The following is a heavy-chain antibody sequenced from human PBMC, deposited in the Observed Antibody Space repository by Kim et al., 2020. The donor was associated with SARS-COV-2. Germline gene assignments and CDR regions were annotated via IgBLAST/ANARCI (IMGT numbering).Heavy chain of an antibody. Sequence: GGSLRLSCAASGFTFSSYAMHWVRQAPGKGLEYVSAISSNGGSTYYANSVKGRFTISRDNSKNTLYLQMGSLRAEDMAVYYCARDRRGVLRYFDWLLGQVDYWGQGTLVTVTS. CDR2: ISSNGGST. CDR3: ARDRRGVLRYFDWLLGQVDY. J-gene: IGHJ4*02. CDR1: GFTFSSYA. D-gene: IGHD3-9*01. V-gene: IGHV3-64*01.